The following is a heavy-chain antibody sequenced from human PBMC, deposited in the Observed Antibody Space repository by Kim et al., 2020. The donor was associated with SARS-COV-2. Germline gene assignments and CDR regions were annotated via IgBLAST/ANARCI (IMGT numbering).Heavy chain of an antibody. J-gene: IGHJ4*02. V-gene: IGHV4-34*01. CDR3: ARGWEGSSSWPFDY. CDR2: INHSGST. Sequence: SETLSLTCAVYGGSFSGYYWSWIRQPPGKGLEWIGEINHSGSTNYNPSLKSRVTISVDTSKNQFSLKLSSVTAADTAVYYCARGWEGSSSWPFDYWGQGTLVTVSS. CDR1: GGSFSGYY. D-gene: IGHD6-13*01.